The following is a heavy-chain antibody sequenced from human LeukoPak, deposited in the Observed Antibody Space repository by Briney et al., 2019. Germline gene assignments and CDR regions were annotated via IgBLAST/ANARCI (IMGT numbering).Heavy chain of an antibody. Sequence: SETLSLTCTVSGGSISSYYWSWIRQPPGKGPEWIGYIYYSGSTNYNPSLKSRVTISVDTSKNQFSLKLSSVTAADTAVYYCAGGVVAALDFDYWGQGTLVTVSS. CDR1: GGSISSYY. CDR2: IYYSGST. V-gene: IGHV4-59*01. D-gene: IGHD2-15*01. CDR3: AGGVVAALDFDY. J-gene: IGHJ4*02.